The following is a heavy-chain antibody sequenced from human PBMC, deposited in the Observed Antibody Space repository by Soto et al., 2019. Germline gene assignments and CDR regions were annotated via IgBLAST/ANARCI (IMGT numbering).Heavy chain of an antibody. CDR3: ATVFEV. J-gene: IGHJ4*02. CDR2: IDTDGGGT. V-gene: IGHV3-74*01. CDR1: GFTFRSHR. Sequence: DVQLVESGGGLVQPGGSLRVSCAASGFTFRSHRIHWVRQAPGKGLEWVSRIDTDGGGTSYADSGKGRFTISTDNAENTVYLQMNGLRVEDTAVYYCATVFEVWGQGTLVIVSP. D-gene: IGHD3-10*02.